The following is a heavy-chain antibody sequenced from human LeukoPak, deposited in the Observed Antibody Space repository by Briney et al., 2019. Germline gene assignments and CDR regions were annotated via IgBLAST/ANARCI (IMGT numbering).Heavy chain of an antibody. Sequence: PSETLSLTCAVYGGSFSGYYWSWIRQPPGKGLEWIGEINHSGTTNYNPSLKSRVTMSVDTSKNQFSLKVSSVTAADTAVYYCVLYETGSRSFRDFRGQGTLVTVSS. CDR3: VLYETGSRSFRDF. D-gene: IGHD1-1*01. V-gene: IGHV4-34*01. CDR2: INHSGTT. CDR1: GGSFSGYY. J-gene: IGHJ4*02.